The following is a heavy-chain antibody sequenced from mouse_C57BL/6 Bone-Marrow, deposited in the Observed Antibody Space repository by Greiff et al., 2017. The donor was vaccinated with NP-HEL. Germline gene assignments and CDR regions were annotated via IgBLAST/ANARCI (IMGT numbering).Heavy chain of an antibody. CDR1: GYTFTSYW. CDR3: ARGLLRYHYFDY. CDR2: IHPNSGST. D-gene: IGHD1-1*01. Sequence: VKLQQPGAELVKPGASVKLSCKASGYTFTSYWMHWVKQRPGQGLEWIGMIHPNSGSTNYNEKFKSKATLTVDKSSSTAYMQLSSLTSEDSAVYYCARGLLRYHYFDYWGQGTTLTVSS. J-gene: IGHJ2*01. V-gene: IGHV1-64*01.